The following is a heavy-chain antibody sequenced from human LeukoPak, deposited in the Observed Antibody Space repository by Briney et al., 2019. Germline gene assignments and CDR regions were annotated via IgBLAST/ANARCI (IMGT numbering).Heavy chain of an antibody. V-gene: IGHV3-53*01. CDR2: IYSSGST. D-gene: IGHD4-17*01. Sequence: GGSLRLSCAASGFIVSSNYMNWVRQAPGKGLEWVSVIYSSGSTYYAASVRGRFTISRDNSKSTVYLQMNSLRAEDTAVYYCVFSTLTTGYHGMDVWGHGTTVIVSS. CDR1: GFIVSSNY. J-gene: IGHJ6*02. CDR3: VFSTLTTGYHGMDV.